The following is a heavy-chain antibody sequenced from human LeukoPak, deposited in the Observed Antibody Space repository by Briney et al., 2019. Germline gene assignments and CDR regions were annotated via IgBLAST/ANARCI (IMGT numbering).Heavy chain of an antibody. CDR2: ISYDGSNK. D-gene: IGHD6-13*01. CDR3: AKDGGSSWYPAFDY. V-gene: IGHV3-30*18. Sequence: GGSLRLSCAASGFTLSSYSMNWIRQAPGKGLEWVAVISYDGSNKYYADSVKGRFTISRDNSKNTLYLQMNSLRAEDTAVYYCAKDGGSSWYPAFDYWGQGTLVTVSS. CDR1: GFTLSSYS. J-gene: IGHJ4*02.